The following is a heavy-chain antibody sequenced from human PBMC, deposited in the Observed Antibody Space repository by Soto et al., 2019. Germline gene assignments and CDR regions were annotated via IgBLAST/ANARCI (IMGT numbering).Heavy chain of an antibody. CDR3: ARLSRVGQDYYYYYYMDI. CDR2: INHSGST. J-gene: IGHJ6*03. Sequence: SETLSLTCAVYGGSFIGYYWSWILQPPGKGLEWIGEINHSGSTNYNPSLKSRVTISVDTSKNQFSLKLSSVTAADTAVYYCARLSRVGQDYYYYYYMDIWGNGTTVTVSS. V-gene: IGHV4-34*01. D-gene: IGHD2-2*01. CDR1: GGSFIGYY.